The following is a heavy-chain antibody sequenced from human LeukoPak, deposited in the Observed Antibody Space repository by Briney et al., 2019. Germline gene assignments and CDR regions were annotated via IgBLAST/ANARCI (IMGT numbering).Heavy chain of an antibody. CDR1: GFTFRNYW. J-gene: IGHJ4*02. V-gene: IGHV3-7*01. CDR2: INLDGGQK. Sequence: GGSLRLSCVVSGFTFRNYWMSWVRQAPGKGLEWAANINLDGGQKYYVDSVKGRFTISRDNAKNSLYLEMDSLRSEDTAVYYCARGPSGYHNTGGQGTLVTVSS. CDR3: ARGPSGYHNT. D-gene: IGHD5-12*01.